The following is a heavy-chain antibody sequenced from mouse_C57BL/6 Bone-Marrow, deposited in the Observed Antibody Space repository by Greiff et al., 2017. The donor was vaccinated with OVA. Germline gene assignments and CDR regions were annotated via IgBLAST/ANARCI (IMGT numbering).Heavy chain of an antibody. J-gene: IGHJ2*01. Sequence: QVQLQQSGAELARPGASVKLSCKASGYTFTSYGISWVKQRTGQGLEWIGAIYPRSGNTYYNEKFKGKATLTADKSSSTAYMELRSLTSYDAAAYFCASNHYFDYWGQGTTLTVSS. CDR2: IYPRSGNT. V-gene: IGHV1-81*01. CDR1: GYTFTSYG. CDR3: ASNHYFDY.